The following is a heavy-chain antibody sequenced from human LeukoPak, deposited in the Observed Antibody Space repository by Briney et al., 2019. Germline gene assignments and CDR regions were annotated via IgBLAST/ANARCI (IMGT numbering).Heavy chain of an antibody. V-gene: IGHV3-30*04. Sequence: GGSLRLSCAASGLDFSGYALHWVRQAPGQGQEWVAVISNDGINKYYADSVKGRFTISRDNSKNTLYLQMNSLRLEDTAIYYCTRVGTGTPHFDYWGQGTLVTVSS. CDR2: ISNDGINK. CDR1: GLDFSGYA. D-gene: IGHD1-1*01. CDR3: TRVGTGTPHFDY. J-gene: IGHJ4*02.